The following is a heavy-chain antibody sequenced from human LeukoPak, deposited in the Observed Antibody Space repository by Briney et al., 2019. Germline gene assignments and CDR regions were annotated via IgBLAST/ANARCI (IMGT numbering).Heavy chain of an antibody. CDR3: ARLNCGGDCYPRGWFDP. CDR2: IYYSGST. D-gene: IGHD2-21*02. V-gene: IGHV4-59*08. Sequence: SETLSLTCTVSGGSISSYYRSWIRQPPGKGLEWIGYIYYSGSTNYNPSLKSRVTISVDTSKNQFSLKLSSVTAADTAVYYCARLNCGGDCYPRGWFDPWGQGTLVTVSS. J-gene: IGHJ5*02. CDR1: GGSISSYY.